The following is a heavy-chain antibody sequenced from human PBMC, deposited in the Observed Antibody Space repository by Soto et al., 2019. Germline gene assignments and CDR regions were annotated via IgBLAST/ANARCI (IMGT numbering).Heavy chain of an antibody. J-gene: IGHJ6*02. CDR2: IKQDGSEK. CDR3: ARTMHYSGYSYGYTYYYYGMDV. D-gene: IGHD5-18*01. V-gene: IGHV3-7*03. Sequence: HPGGSLKLSCAASGFTFSSYWMSWVRQAPGKGLEWVANIKQDGSEKYYVDSVKGRFTISRDNAKNSLYLQMNSLRAEDTAVYYCARTMHYSGYSYGYTYYYYGMDVWGQGTTVTVSS. CDR1: GFTFSSYW.